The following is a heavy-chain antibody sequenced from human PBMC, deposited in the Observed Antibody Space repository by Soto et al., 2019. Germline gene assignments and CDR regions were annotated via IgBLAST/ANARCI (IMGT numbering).Heavy chain of an antibody. CDR2: FRSGGDDGTT. CDR1: GFTFSSYS. D-gene: IGHD3-10*01. Sequence: GGSLRLSCAASGFTFSSYSMSWVRQAPGKGLEWVSGFRSGGDDGTTHYADSVKGRFTISRDKSKNTLFLQMDSLRAEDTAIYYCAKKVNSGPGSQYFDYWGQGTLVTVSS. J-gene: IGHJ4*02. CDR3: AKKVNSGPGSQYFDY. V-gene: IGHV3-23*01.